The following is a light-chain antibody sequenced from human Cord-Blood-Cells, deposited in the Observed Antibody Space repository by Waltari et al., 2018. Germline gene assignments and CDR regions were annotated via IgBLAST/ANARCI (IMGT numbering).Light chain of an antibody. V-gene: IGLV2-14*01. Sequence: QSALTQPASVSGSPGQSITISCTGTSSDVGGYNYVSWYQQHPGKAPKLMIDEVSKLPAGVSNRFSGSKSGNTASLTISGLQAEDEADYYCSSYTSSSTLVFGTGTKVTVL. CDR2: EVS. J-gene: IGLJ1*01. CDR1: SSDVGGYNY. CDR3: SSYTSSSTLV.